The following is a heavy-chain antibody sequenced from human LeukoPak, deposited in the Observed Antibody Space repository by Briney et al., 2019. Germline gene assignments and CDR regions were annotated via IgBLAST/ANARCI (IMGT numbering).Heavy chain of an antibody. CDR2: IYGGGNT. CDR3: ARAVSNDYAAY. Sequence: PGGSLRLSCAASGFTVSNSYMTWVRQAPGRGPEWVSTIYGGGNTYYADSVKGRFTISRDSSKNILCLQMNSLRAEDTAVYYCARAVSNDYAAYWGQGALVTVSS. J-gene: IGHJ4*02. CDR1: GFTVSNSY. D-gene: IGHD4-17*01. V-gene: IGHV3-53*01.